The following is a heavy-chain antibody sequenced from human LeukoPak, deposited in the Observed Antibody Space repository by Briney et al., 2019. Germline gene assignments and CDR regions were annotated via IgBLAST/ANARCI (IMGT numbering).Heavy chain of an antibody. V-gene: IGHV3-7*01. CDR1: GFTFSNYW. CDR2: IKQDGSEK. J-gene: IGHJ5*02. Sequence: PGGSRRLSCAASGFTFSNYWMSWVRQAPGKGLEWVANIKQDGSEKYYEDSVKGRFTISRDNAKNSLYLQMNSLRAEGTAVYYCARDGVTNNGRWDWFDPWGQGTLLTASS. CDR3: ARDGVTNNGRWDWFDP. D-gene: IGHD1-14*01.